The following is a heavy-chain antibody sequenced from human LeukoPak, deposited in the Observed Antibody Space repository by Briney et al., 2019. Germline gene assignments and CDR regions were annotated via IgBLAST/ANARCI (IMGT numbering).Heavy chain of an antibody. Sequence: KPSETLSLTCAVSGYSISSGYYWGWIRQPPGKGLEWIGSIYHSGSTYYNPSLKSRVTISVDTSKNQFSLKLSSVTAADTAVYYCARVLPYLYGGYAYYFDYWGQGTLVTVSS. CDR2: IYHSGST. D-gene: IGHD5-12*01. CDR3: ARVLPYLYGGYAYYFDY. CDR1: GYSISSGYY. V-gene: IGHV4-38-2*01. J-gene: IGHJ4*02.